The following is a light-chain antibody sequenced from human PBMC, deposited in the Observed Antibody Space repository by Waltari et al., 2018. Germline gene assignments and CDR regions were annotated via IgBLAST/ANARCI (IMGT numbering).Light chain of an antibody. CDR1: SRDVGGYNY. J-gene: IGLJ2*01. CDR3: HSHTSSITTVI. V-gene: IGLV2-14*01. Sequence: QSALTQPASVSGSPGQSITISCTGTSRDVGGYNYVSWYQHHPGKAPKLVIYEVSKRPSGVSYRFSGCKSGNTASLTISGLQAEDEADYYCHSHTSSITTVIFGGGTKLTV. CDR2: EVS.